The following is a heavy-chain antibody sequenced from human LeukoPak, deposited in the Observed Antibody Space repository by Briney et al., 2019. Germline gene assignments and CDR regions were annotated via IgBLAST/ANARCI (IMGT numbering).Heavy chain of an antibody. J-gene: IGHJ4*02. D-gene: IGHD6-13*01. Sequence: PGGSLRLSCTASGFNLGEYLLTWVRQAPGKGLEWVANIKQDGSEKYYVDSVKGRFTISRDNAKNSLYLQMNSLRAEDTAMYYCARDSAGNDYWGQGTLVTVSS. CDR3: ARDSAGNDY. CDR1: GFNLGEYL. CDR2: IKQDGSEK. V-gene: IGHV3-7*01.